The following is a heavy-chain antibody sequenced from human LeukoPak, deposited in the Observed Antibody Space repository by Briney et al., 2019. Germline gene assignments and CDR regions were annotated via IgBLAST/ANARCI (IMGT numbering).Heavy chain of an antibody. V-gene: IGHV3-11*01. J-gene: IGHJ4*02. CDR1: GFTFSDYD. CDR3: ARRNIVVVPGALHQTFDY. D-gene: IGHD2-2*01. CDR2: ISSSGGTI. Sequence: GSLRLSCAASGFTFSDYDMSWIRQAPGKGLECISDISSSGGTIHYADSVKGRFTTSRDNAENSLYLQMNSLRAEDTAVYYCARRNIVVVPGALHQTFDYWGQGALVTVSS.